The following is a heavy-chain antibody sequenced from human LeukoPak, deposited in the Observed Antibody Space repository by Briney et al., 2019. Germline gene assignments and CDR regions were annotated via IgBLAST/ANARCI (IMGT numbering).Heavy chain of an antibody. CDR2: INHSGST. Sequence: SETLSLTCAVYGGSFSGYYWSWIRQPPGKGLEWIGEINHSGSTNYNPSLKSRVTISVDTSKNQFSLKLSSVTAADTAVYYCARQGGGGSGSYYGYYYYYYMDVWGKGTTVTISS. CDR3: ARQGGGGSGSYYGYYYYYYMDV. V-gene: IGHV4-34*01. J-gene: IGHJ6*03. D-gene: IGHD3-10*01. CDR1: GGSFSGYY.